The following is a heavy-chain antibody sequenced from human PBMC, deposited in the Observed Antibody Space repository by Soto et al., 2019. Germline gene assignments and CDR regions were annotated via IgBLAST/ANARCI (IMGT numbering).Heavy chain of an antibody. Sequence: QVQLVESGGGVVQPGRSLRLSCAASGFTFSSYGMHWVRQAPGKGLEWVAVISYDGSNKYYADSVKGRFTISRDNSKNTLYLQMNSLRAEDTAVYYCAKEGPAAIGREDAFDIWGQGTMVTVSS. CDR3: AKEGPAAIGREDAFDI. D-gene: IGHD2-2*02. CDR2: ISYDGSNK. CDR1: GFTFSSYG. V-gene: IGHV3-30*18. J-gene: IGHJ3*02.